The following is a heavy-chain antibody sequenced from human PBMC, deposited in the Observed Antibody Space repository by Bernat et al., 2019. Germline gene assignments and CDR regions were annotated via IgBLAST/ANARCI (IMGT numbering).Heavy chain of an antibody. CDR3: AKIISGTGIAY. D-gene: IGHD6-13*01. J-gene: IGHJ4*02. V-gene: IGHV3-23*01. CDR2: IGGSGSTT. Sequence: EVQLLESGGGLVQPGGSLRLSCAAAGFTFSTYGMTWVRRAPGRGLEWVPAIGGSGSTTYYADSVKGRFTISRDNSKNTVSLQMNSLRAEDTAIYYCAKIISGTGIAYWGQGTLVTVSS. CDR1: GFTFSTYG.